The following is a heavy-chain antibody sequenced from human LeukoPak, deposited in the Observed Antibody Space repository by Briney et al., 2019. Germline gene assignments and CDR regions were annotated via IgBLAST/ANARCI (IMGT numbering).Heavy chain of an antibody. V-gene: IGHV3-21*06. CDR1: GFTFSDYS. CDR3: ARGPFSSSWSDFDY. CDR2: ISGDSRYI. J-gene: IGHJ4*02. Sequence: PGGSLRLSCAASGFTFSDYSLNWVRQAPGKGLEWVSCISGDSRYIYYADSVKGRSTISRDNAQNSLYLHMNSLRAGDTAVYYCARGPFSSSWSDFDYWGQVTLVTVSS. D-gene: IGHD6-13*01.